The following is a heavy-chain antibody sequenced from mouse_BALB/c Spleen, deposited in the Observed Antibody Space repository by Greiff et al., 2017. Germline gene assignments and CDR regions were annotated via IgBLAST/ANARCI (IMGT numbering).Heavy chain of an antibody. CDR3: ARKPDGSRYAMDY. J-gene: IGHJ4*01. CDR2: IWSGGST. CDR1: GFSLTSYG. Sequence: QVHVKQSGPGLVQPSQSLSITCTVSGFSLTSYGVHWVRQSPGKGLEWLGVIWSGGSTDYNAAFISRLSISKDNSKSQVFFKMNSLQANDTAIYYCARKPDGSRYAMDYWGQGTSVTVSS. V-gene: IGHV2-2*02.